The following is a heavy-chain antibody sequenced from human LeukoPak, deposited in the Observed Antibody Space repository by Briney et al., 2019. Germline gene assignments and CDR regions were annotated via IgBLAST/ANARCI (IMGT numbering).Heavy chain of an antibody. J-gene: IGHJ4*02. Sequence: SSETLSLTCTVSGGSISSYYWSWIRQPPGKGLEWIGYIYYSGSTNYNPSLKSRVTISVGTSKNQFSLKLSSVTAADTAVYYCARVGYSSSGNYYNDRGAFDYWGQGTLVTVSS. CDR2: IYYSGST. CDR3: ARVGYSSSGNYYNDRGAFDY. D-gene: IGHD3-10*01. CDR1: GGSISSYY. V-gene: IGHV4-59*01.